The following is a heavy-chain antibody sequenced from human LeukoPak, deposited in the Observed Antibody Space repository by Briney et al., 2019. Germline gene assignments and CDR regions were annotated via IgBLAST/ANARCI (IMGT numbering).Heavy chain of an antibody. CDR3: VYYCDSSSYFPGAFDM. Sequence: SETLSLTCTVSGDSVSSESYYWSWIRQPPGKGLEWIGHIYYSGSTNYNPSLTSRVTISIDTSKRQFSLKLTSVTAADTAVYYCVYYCDSSSYFPGAFDMWGQGTVVTVSS. D-gene: IGHD3-22*01. V-gene: IGHV4-61*01. CDR2: IYYSGST. J-gene: IGHJ3*02. CDR1: GDSVSSESYY.